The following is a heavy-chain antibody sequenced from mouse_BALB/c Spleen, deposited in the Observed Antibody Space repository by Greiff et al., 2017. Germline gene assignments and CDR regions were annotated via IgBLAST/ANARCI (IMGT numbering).Heavy chain of an antibody. CDR1: GYSFTSYW. Sequence: VQLKESGTVLARPGASVKMSCKASGYSFTSYWMHWVKQRPGQGLEWIGAIYPGNSDTSYNQKFKGKATLTVDKSSSTAHMELRSLASEDSAVYYCARERFAYWGQGTLVTVSA. J-gene: IGHJ3*01. CDR3: ARERFAY. CDR2: IYPGNSDT. V-gene: IGHV1-5*01.